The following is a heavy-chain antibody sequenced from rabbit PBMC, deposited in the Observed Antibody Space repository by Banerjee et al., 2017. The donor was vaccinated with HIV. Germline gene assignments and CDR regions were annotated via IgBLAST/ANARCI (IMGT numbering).Heavy chain of an antibody. J-gene: IGHJ4*01. CDR3: ARTGYVGDGFDL. CDR1: GFTFSSYYY. V-gene: IGHV1S40*01. D-gene: IGHD4-2*01. Sequence: QSLEESGGDLVKPGASLTLTCTASGFTFSSYYYMCWVRQAPGKGLEWIGCIYTGSGSTYYATWAKGRFTISKASSTTVTLQMTSLTAADTATYFCARTGYVGDGFDLWGPGTLVTVS. CDR2: IYTGSGST.